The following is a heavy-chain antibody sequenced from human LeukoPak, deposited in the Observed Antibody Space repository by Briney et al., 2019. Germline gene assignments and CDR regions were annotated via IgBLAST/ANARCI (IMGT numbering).Heavy chain of an antibody. Sequence: PSETLSLTCTVSGGSISSYYWSWIRQPPGKGLEWIGYIYVSGNTNYNPALKSRVTISLDTSKNQFSLKLTSVTAADTAVYYCARVVLPGSFDYWGQGTLVTVSS. V-gene: IGHV4-59*01. D-gene: IGHD2-8*01. CDR2: IYVSGNT. CDR1: GGSISSYY. CDR3: ARVVLPGSFDY. J-gene: IGHJ4*02.